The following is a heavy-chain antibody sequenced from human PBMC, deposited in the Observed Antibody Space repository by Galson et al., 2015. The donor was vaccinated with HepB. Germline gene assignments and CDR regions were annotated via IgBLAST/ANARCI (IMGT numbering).Heavy chain of an antibody. CDR1: GFTFGSHP. CDR2: IKPDGSEE. J-gene: IGHJ4*02. V-gene: IGHV3-7*03. D-gene: IGHD6-19*01. Sequence: SLRLSCAVSGFTFGSHPMSWVRQAPGKGLQWVADIKPDGSEEYYVDSVKGRFTISRDNVKNSLYLQMNSLRAEDTALYYCARVSSGTSRDYWGQGILVTVSS. CDR3: ARVSSGTSRDY.